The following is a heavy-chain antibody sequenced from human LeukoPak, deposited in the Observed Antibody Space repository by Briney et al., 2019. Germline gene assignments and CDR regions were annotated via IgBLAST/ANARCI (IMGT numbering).Heavy chain of an antibody. V-gene: IGHV4-59*01. Sequence: PSETLSLTCTVSGGSISSYYWSWIRQPPGKGLEWIGYIYCSGSTNYNPSLKSRVTISVDTSKNQFSLKLSSVTAADTAVYYCARGGTAMVPGGYWGQGTLVTVSS. J-gene: IGHJ4*02. CDR2: IYCSGST. CDR1: GGSISSYY. CDR3: ARGGTAMVPGGY. D-gene: IGHD5-18*01.